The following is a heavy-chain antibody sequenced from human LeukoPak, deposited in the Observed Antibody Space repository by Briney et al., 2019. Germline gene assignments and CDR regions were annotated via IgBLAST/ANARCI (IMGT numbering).Heavy chain of an antibody. CDR3: ARDGRIAVAFANYYYGMDV. Sequence: SETLSLICTVSGGSISSYYWSWIRQPAGKGLEWIGRIYTSGSTNYNPSLKSRVTMSVDMSKNQFSLKLSSVTAADTAVYYCARDGRIAVAFANYYYGMDVWGQGTTVTVSS. CDR2: IYTSGST. J-gene: IGHJ6*02. V-gene: IGHV4-4*07. D-gene: IGHD6-19*01. CDR1: GGSISSYY.